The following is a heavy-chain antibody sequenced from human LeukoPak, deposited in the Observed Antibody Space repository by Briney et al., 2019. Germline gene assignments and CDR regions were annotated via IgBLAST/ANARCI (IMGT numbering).Heavy chain of an antibody. CDR1: GFTFDDYA. J-gene: IGHJ4*02. CDR2: ISWNSGSI. D-gene: IGHD6-19*01. CDR3: AKDGSIAVAGKYFDY. Sequence: GRSLRLSCAASGFTFDDYAMHWVRQAPGKGLEWVSGISWNSGSIGYADSVKGRFTISRDNAKNSLYLQMNSLRAEDMASYYCAKDGSIAVAGKYFDYWGQGTLVTVSS. V-gene: IGHV3-9*03.